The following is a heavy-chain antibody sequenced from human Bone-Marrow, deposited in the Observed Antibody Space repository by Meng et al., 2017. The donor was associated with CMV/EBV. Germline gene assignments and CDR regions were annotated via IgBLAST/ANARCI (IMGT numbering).Heavy chain of an antibody. CDR1: GGSVVNEHYW. Sequence: SETLSLTCIVSGGSVVNEHYWWGWIRQSPGKGLEWIGTFNYGGTTFYNPSLERRVSTSVDTSMNQFSLKLTSVTAADTAFYYCAKRAVGSTTDYFDSWGQGTLVTVSS. D-gene: IGHD1-26*01. CDR2: FNYGGTT. CDR3: AKRAVGSTTDYFDS. V-gene: IGHV4-39*01. J-gene: IGHJ4*02.